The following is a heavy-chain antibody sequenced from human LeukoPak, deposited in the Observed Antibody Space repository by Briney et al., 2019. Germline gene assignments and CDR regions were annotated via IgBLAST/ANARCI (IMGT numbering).Heavy chain of an antibody. Sequence: PGGSLRLSCAASGFTFSTYWMSWVRQAPGKGLEWVANINHDGSDKYYVDSVKGRFTISRDNAKNSLYLQMNSLRAEDTAVYYCSGGMYCGSYYGVNYWGQGTLVTVSS. CDR1: GFTFSTYW. J-gene: IGHJ4*02. CDR2: INHDGSDK. CDR3: SGGMYCGSYYGVNY. V-gene: IGHV3-7*04. D-gene: IGHD1-26*01.